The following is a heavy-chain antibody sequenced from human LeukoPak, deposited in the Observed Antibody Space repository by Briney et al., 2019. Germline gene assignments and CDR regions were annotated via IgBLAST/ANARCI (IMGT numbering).Heavy chain of an antibody. CDR3: ASGYCSGGSCYHGAYYYGMDV. J-gene: IGHJ6*02. Sequence: SVKVSCKASGGTFSSYAISWVRQAPGQGLEWMGRIIPILGIANYAQKFQGRVTITADKSTSSAYMELSSLRSEDTAVYYCASGYCSGGSCYHGAYYYGMDVWGQGTTVTVSS. CDR1: GGTFSSYA. D-gene: IGHD2-15*01. CDR2: IIPILGIA. V-gene: IGHV1-69*04.